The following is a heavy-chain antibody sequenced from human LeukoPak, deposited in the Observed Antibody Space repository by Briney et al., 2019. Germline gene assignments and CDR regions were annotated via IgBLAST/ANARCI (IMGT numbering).Heavy chain of an antibody. J-gene: IGHJ6*02. CDR3: AREAPWQQLVPYYGMDV. V-gene: IGHV3-74*01. CDR2: INSDGSST. Sequence: GGSLRLSCAASGFTFSSYWMHWARQAPGKGLVWVSRINSDGSSTSYADSVKGRFTISRDNAKNTLYLQMNSLRAEDTAVYYCAREAPWQQLVPYYGMDVWGQGTTVTVSS. CDR1: GFTFSSYW. D-gene: IGHD6-6*01.